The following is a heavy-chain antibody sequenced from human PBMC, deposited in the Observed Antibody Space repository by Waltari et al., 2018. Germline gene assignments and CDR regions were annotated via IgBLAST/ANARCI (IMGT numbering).Heavy chain of an antibody. CDR3: AREIYGGNSRPFDF. D-gene: IGHD2-21*02. CDR2: IDYIGIT. V-gene: IGHV4-59*01. CDR1: GFSMNGYL. Sequence: QVQLQESGPGLVKPSETLSLTCTVSGFSMNGYLWHWIRQPPGKGLDWIGYIDYIGITDYDPSLKSRVTMSVDTSKSQFSLRLTSVTSADTAFYYCAREIYGGNSRPFDFWGQGALVTVSS. J-gene: IGHJ4*02.